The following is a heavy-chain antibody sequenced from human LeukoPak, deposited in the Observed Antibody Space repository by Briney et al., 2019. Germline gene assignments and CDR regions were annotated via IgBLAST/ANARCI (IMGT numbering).Heavy chain of an antibody. CDR1: GGSISSYY. D-gene: IGHD5-18*01. J-gene: IGHJ4*02. CDR2: IYYSGRT. CDR3: ARGQKYRNGYTVTELGSGYFAY. Sequence: PSETLSLTCSVSGGSISSYYWNWLRQTPGKGLEWIGYIYYSGRTNYNPSLKSRVTISVETSKNQFSLTLSSVTTADTAVYYCARGQKYRNGYTVTELGSGYFAYWGQGTLVTVSS. V-gene: IGHV4-59*01.